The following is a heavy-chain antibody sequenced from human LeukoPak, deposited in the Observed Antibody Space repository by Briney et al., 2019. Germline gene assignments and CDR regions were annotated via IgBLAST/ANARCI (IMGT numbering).Heavy chain of an antibody. V-gene: IGHV4-59*05. CDR3: ARRAFTMVRGDNFDY. D-gene: IGHD3-10*01. Sequence: SETLSLTCTVSGGSISSYYWSWIRQPPGKGLEWIGSIYYSGSTYYNPSLKSRVTISVDTSKNQFSLKLSSVTAADTAVYYCARRAFTMVRGDNFDYWGQGTLVTVSS. J-gene: IGHJ4*02. CDR2: IYYSGST. CDR1: GGSISSYY.